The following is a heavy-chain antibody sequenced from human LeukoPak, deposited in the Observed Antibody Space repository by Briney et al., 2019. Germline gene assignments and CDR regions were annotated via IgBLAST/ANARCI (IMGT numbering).Heavy chain of an antibody. CDR1: GFTFSSSA. CDR2: ISNNGGYT. Sequence: GGSLRLSCAASGFTFSSSAMSWVRQAPGKGLEWVSAISNNGGYTYYADSVQGRFTISRGNSKSTLCLQMNSLRAEDTAVYYCARDRYVGATTAGDSDSWGQGTLVTVSS. J-gene: IGHJ4*02. CDR3: ARDRYVGATTAGDSDS. V-gene: IGHV3-23*01. D-gene: IGHD1-26*01.